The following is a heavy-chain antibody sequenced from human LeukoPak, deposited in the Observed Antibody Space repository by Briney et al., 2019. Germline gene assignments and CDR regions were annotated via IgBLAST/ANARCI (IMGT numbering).Heavy chain of an antibody. Sequence: GGSLRLSCAASGFTFSSYSMNWVRQAPWKGLELVSYISSSSSTIYYADSVKGRFTISRDNAKNSLYLQMNSLRAEDTAVYYCAMDSSGWYAFDIWGQGTMVTVSS. J-gene: IGHJ3*02. D-gene: IGHD6-19*01. CDR3: AMDSSGWYAFDI. CDR2: ISSSSSTI. V-gene: IGHV3-48*01. CDR1: GFTFSSYS.